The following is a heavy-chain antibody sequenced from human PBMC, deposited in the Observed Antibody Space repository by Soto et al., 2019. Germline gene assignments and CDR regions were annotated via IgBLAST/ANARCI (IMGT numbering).Heavy chain of an antibody. D-gene: IGHD4-17*01. CDR3: ARVVASYDYGDQHFDY. CDR1: GYTFTGYY. V-gene: IGHV1-2*02. Sequence: ASVKVSCKASGYTFTGYYMHWVRQAPGQGLEWMGWINPNSGGTNYAQKFQGRVTMTRDTSISTAYMELSRLRSDDTAVYYCARVVASYDYGDQHFDYWGQGTLVTVSS. J-gene: IGHJ4*02. CDR2: INPNSGGT.